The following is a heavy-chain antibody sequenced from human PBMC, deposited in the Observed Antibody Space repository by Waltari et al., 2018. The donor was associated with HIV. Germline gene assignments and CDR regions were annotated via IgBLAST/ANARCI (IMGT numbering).Heavy chain of an antibody. CDR3: ASSWGNSAYYD. D-gene: IGHD3-22*01. J-gene: IGHJ4*02. CDR2: IIGSGSYI. Sequence: EVQLLESGGGLVQPGGSLRLSCAASGPTFRDFDMTWVRQAPGKGLEWVSIIGSGSYIYYAESVKGRFTISRDNSKSALYLDMDNLRADDTAVYFCASSWGNSAYYDWGQGTLVTVSS. V-gene: IGHV3-23*01. CDR1: GPTFRDFD.